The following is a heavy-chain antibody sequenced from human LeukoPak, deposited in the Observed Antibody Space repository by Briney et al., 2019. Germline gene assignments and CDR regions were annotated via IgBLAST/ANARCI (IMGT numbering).Heavy chain of an antibody. Sequence: PGGSLRLSCAASGFTFSSYAMSWVRQAPGKGLEWVSAISGSGGSTYYADSVKGRFTISRDNSKNTLYLQMNSLRAEDTAVYYCANGEDILTGYSSFDYWGQGTLVTVSS. CDR2: ISGSGGST. CDR3: ANGEDILTGYSSFDY. D-gene: IGHD3-9*01. CDR1: GFTFSSYA. J-gene: IGHJ4*02. V-gene: IGHV3-23*01.